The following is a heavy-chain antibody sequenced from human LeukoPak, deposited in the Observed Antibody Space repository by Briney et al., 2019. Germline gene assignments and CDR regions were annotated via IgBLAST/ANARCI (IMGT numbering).Heavy chain of an antibody. CDR3: AKGPGGSVRAHFDY. D-gene: IGHD3-16*01. Sequence: GGSLRLSCAASGFTFSTYAMSWVRQAPGKGLEWVSAISGSGGSTYYADSVKGRFTISRDNSKNTLYLQMNSLRAEDTAVYYCAKGPGGSVRAHFDYWGQGTLVTVSS. CDR1: GFTFSTYA. CDR2: ISGSGGST. J-gene: IGHJ4*02. V-gene: IGHV3-23*01.